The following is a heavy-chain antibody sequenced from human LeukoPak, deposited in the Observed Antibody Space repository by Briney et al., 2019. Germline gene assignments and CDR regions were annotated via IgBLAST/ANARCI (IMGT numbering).Heavy chain of an antibody. CDR1: GGSISSGSYY. J-gene: IGHJ4*02. D-gene: IGHD6-13*01. CDR3: ARVTGYVMEDYFDY. Sequence: SETLSLTCTVSGGSISSGSYYWSWIRQPAGKGLEWIGRIYTSGSTNYNPSLKSRVTISVDTSKNQFSLKLSSVTAADTAVYYCARVTGYVMEDYFDYWGQGTLVTVSS. CDR2: IYTSGST. V-gene: IGHV4-61*02.